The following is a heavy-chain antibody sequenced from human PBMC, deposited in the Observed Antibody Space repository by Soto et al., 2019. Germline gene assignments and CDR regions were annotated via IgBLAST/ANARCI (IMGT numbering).Heavy chain of an antibody. CDR2: IIPILGIA. CDR1: GGTFSSYT. D-gene: IGHD6-13*01. V-gene: IGHV1-69*02. CDR3: ARTYSPFDY. J-gene: IGHJ4*02. Sequence: EASVKVSCKASGGTFSSYTISWVRQAPGQGLEWMGRIIPILGIANYAQKFQGRVTITTDTSTSTAYMELRSLRSDDTAVYYCARTYSPFDYWGQGTLVTVSS.